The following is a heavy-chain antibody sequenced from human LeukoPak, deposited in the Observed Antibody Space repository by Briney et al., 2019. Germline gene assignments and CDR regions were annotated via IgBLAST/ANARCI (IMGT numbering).Heavy chain of an antibody. V-gene: IGHV3-66*03. J-gene: IGHJ2*01. CDR2: FYSSGDT. D-gene: IGHD3-9*01. Sequence: GGTLRLSCAASGFTVSNNYMTWVRRAPGKGLEWVSIFYSSGDTYYADSVKGRFTISRDNSKNTLYLQMNSLRAEDTAVYFCAREQLVTRYFDLWGRGTLVTVSS. CDR1: GFTVSNNY. CDR3: AREQLVTRYFDL.